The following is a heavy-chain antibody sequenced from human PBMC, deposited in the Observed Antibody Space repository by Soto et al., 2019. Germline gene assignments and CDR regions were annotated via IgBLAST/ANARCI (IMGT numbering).Heavy chain of an antibody. CDR1: GCSISSYY. D-gene: IGHD3-10*01. CDR2: IYYSGST. J-gene: IGHJ3*02. CDR3: ARQGSGSPFDI. Sequence: SETLSLTCTVSGCSISSYYWSWIRQPPGKGLEWIGYIYYSGSTNYNPSLKSRVTISVDTSKNQFSLKLSSVTAADTAVYYCARQGSGSPFDIWGQGTTVTVSS. V-gene: IGHV4-59*08.